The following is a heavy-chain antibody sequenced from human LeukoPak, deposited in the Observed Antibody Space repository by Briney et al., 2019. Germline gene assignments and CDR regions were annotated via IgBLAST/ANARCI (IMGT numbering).Heavy chain of an antibody. D-gene: IGHD6-13*01. CDR1: GFTFSTHG. CDR3: ARDQSGNYFDY. J-gene: IGHJ4*02. Sequence: GGSLRLSCAASGFTFSTHGMHWVRQAPGKGLEGGAVIWYDGSNKYYADSVKGRFTISRDNSKNTLYLQMNSLRAEDTAVYYCARDQSGNYFDYWGQGTLVTVSS. V-gene: IGHV3-33*01. CDR2: IWYDGSNK.